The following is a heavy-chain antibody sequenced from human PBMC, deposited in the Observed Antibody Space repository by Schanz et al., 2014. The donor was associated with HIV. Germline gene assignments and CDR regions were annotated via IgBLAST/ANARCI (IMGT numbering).Heavy chain of an antibody. CDR2: ISAGVGTA. Sequence: EVQLLESGGGLVQPGGSLRLSCAASGFTFSSYAMTWVRQAPGKGLEWVSTISAGVGTASYADSVKGRFTISRDNSKNTLYLQMNSLGAEDTAVYYCAKVAIHSSGWLPFDYWGQGTLVTVSS. CDR1: GFTFSSYA. D-gene: IGHD6-19*01. CDR3: AKVAIHSSGWLPFDY. V-gene: IGHV3-23*01. J-gene: IGHJ4*02.